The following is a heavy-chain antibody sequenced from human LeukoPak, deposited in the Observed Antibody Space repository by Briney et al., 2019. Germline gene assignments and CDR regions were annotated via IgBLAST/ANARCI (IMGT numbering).Heavy chain of an antibody. CDR1: GYTFTDYF. D-gene: IGHD2-8*01. Sequence: SVKVSCKASGYTFTDYFVHWVRQAPGQGLEWMGGIIPIFGTANYAQKFQGRVTITTDESTSTAYMELSSLRSEDTAVYYCARMVAPPNDAFGIWGQGTMVTVSS. CDR2: IIPIFGTA. V-gene: IGHV1-69*05. J-gene: IGHJ3*02. CDR3: ARMVAPPNDAFGI.